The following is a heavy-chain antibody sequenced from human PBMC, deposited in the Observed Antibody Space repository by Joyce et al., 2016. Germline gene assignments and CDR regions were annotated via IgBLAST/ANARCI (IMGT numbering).Heavy chain of an antibody. CDR2: INHSGDT. CDR3: ARNRGYSTLDY. CDR1: GYSVSSNYF. V-gene: IGHV4-38-2*01. Sequence: QVQLQESGPGLVKPSETLSLTCAVSGYSVSSNYFWGWIRQPPGKGLEWIGNINHSGDTYYNPALTGRGTISVDTSKNQFSLELRSVTAADTAVDYCARNRGYSTLDYWGQGTLVTVSS. J-gene: IGHJ4*02. D-gene: IGHD5-18*01.